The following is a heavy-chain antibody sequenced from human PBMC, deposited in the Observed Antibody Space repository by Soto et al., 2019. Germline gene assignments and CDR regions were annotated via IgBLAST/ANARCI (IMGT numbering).Heavy chain of an antibody. CDR1: GFTFDDYY. J-gene: IGHJ4*02. CDR2: ISWNSGSI. V-gene: IGHV3-9*01. Sequence: EVQLVESGGGLVQPGRSLRLSCAASGFTFDDYYMHWVRQAPGKGLEWVSGISWNSGSIGYADSVKGRFSISRDNAKNSLYLQMNSLRAEDTALYYCAKTDRDYSWGSSDYWGQGTLVTVSS. D-gene: IGHD3-16*01. CDR3: AKTDRDYSWGSSDY.